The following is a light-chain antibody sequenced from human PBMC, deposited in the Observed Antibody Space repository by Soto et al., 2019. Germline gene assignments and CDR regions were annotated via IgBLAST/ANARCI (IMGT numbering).Light chain of an antibody. Sequence: EMVLTQSPATLSLSPGERATLSCRASQSVXSDLAGYRQKPGQAPRLLIYGXSNRAPGSPARLSGSGSGTDFTLTISSLEPEDFAVYYCQQRRNWPRAFGQGTRLEIK. CDR3: QQRRNWPRA. V-gene: IGKV3-11*01. J-gene: IGKJ5*01. CDR2: GXS. CDR1: QSVXSD.